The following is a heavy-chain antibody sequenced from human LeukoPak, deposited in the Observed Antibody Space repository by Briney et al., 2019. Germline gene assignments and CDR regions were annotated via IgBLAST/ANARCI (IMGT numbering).Heavy chain of an antibody. CDR2: IERKTDGGTT. CDR1: GFTFSNAW. V-gene: IGHV3-15*04. J-gene: IGHJ4*02. Sequence: GGSLRLSCAASGFTFSNAWMNWVRQAPGKGLEWVGRIERKTDGGTTDYAAPVKGRFTISRDDSKNTLFLQMNSLKTEDTAVYYCTTPKYSGYDFYFWGQGTLVTVSS. CDR3: TTPKYSGYDFYF. D-gene: IGHD5-12*01.